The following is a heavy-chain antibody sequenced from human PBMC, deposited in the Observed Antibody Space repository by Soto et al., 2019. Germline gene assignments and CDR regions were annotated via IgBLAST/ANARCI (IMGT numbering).Heavy chain of an antibody. Sequence: GASVKVSCKASGYTFSNYGITWVRQTPGQGLEWMGWISAYNGNTNYAQKLQGHVTISADKSISTAYLQWSSLKASDTAMYYCARHGPQGLLPEERYFDLWGRGTLVTVSS. CDR2: ISAYNGNT. D-gene: IGHD3-22*01. CDR1: GYTFSNYG. CDR3: ARHGPQGLLPEERYFDL. J-gene: IGHJ2*01. V-gene: IGHV1-18*01.